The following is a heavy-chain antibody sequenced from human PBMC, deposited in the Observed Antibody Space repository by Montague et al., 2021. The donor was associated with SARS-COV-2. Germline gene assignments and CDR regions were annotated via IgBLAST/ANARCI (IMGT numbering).Heavy chain of an antibody. D-gene: IGHD1-26*01. CDR2: IYYSATT. CDR1: GGSITNYY. Sequence: SETLSLTCSVSGGSITNYYWTWIRQPPGRGLEWIDYIYYSATTNYNPSLKSRVTMSIDTSKNQFSLSLTSVTAADSAVYYCARLRRGTYYVSFDPWGQGTLVSVSS. V-gene: IGHV4-59*12. J-gene: IGHJ5*02. CDR3: ARLRRGTYYVSFDP.